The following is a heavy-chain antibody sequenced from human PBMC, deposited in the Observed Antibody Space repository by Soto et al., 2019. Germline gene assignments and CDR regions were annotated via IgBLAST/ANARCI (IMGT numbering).Heavy chain of an antibody. D-gene: IGHD5-12*01. V-gene: IGHV1-2*04. CDR1: GDSFNDYY. CDR3: ARESGGATATLDYYYFYMDV. CDR2: INPNGGVT. J-gene: IGHJ6*03. Sequence: VQLVQSGAEVRKPGASVKVSCKSSGDSFNDYYIHWVRQAPGQGLEWMGWINPNGGVTKYAQKFQGWVTMTRDTSIRRVYMELSRLRSDDTAVYYCARESGGATATLDYYYFYMDVWGKGTRVTVSS.